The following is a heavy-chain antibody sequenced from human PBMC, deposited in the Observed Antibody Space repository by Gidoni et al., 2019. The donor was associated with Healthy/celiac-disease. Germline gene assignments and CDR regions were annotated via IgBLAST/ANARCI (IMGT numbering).Heavy chain of an antibody. CDR1: GFTFSSYA. J-gene: IGHJ4*02. CDR2: ISYDGSNK. D-gene: IGHD3-3*01. Sequence: QVQLVESGGGVVQPGRSLRLSCAASGFTFSSYAMHWVRQAPGKGLEWVAVISYDGSNKYYADSVKGRFTISRDNSKNTLYLQMNSLRAEDTAVYYCARDLDGAHFDYWGQGTLVTVSS. V-gene: IGHV3-30-3*01. CDR3: ARDLDGAHFDY.